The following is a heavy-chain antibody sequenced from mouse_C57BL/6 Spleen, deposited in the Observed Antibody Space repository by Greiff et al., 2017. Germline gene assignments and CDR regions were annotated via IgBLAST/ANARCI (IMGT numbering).Heavy chain of an antibody. V-gene: IGHV1-64*01. J-gene: IGHJ4*01. D-gene: IGHD2-5*01. CDR3: ARDSNYFYAMDV. Sequence: QVQLQQPGAELVKPGASVKLSCKASGYTFTSYWMHWVKQRPGQGLEWIGMIHPNSGSTNYNEKFKSKATLTVDKSSSTAYMQLSSLTSEDSAVYYCARDSNYFYAMDVWGQGTSVTVSS. CDR2: IHPNSGST. CDR1: GYTFTSYW.